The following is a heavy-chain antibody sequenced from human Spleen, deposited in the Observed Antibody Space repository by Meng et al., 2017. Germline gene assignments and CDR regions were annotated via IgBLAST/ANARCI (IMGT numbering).Heavy chain of an antibody. Sequence: GSLRLSCTVSGGSVNGYYWSWIRQPPGKGLEWIGEINHSGSTNYNPSLKSRVTISVDTSKNQFSLKLSSVTAADTAVYYCARGITMVRGVTDYWGQGTLVTVSS. CDR2: INHSGST. V-gene: IGHV4-34*01. J-gene: IGHJ4*02. CDR3: ARGITMVRGVTDY. D-gene: IGHD3-10*01. CDR1: GGSVNGYY.